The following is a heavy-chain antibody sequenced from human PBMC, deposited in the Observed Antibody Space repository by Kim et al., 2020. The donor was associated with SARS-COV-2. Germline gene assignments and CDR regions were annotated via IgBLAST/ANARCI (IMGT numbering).Heavy chain of an antibody. CDR1: GFTFDDYA. CDR2: ISWNSGSI. Sequence: GGSLRLSCAASGFTFDDYAMHWVRQAPGKGLEWVSGISWNSGSIGYVDSVKGRFTISRDNAKNSLYLQMNSLRAEDTALYYCAKGAIFGVVINPTFFDY. CDR3: AKGAIFGVVINPTFFDY. D-gene: IGHD3-3*01. J-gene: IGHJ4*01. V-gene: IGHV3-9*01.